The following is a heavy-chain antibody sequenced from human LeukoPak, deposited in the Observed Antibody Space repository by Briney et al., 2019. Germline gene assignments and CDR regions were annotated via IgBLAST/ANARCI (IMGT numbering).Heavy chain of an antibody. J-gene: IGHJ4*02. CDR2: ISPSGGST. V-gene: IGHV3-23*01. CDR1: GFTFSSYA. D-gene: IGHD4-23*01. CDR3: AKGGGGNFPFDY. Sequence: GGSLRLSCAASGFTFSSYALNWLRQAPGKALEWVSAISPSGGSTYYADSVKGRFTISRDNSQLYLQMTSLRAEDTAVYYCAKGGGGNFPFDYWGQGTLVTVSS.